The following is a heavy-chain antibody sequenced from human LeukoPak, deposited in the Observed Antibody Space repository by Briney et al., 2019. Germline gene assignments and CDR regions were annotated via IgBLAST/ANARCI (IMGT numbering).Heavy chain of an antibody. D-gene: IGHD1-26*01. Sequence: SETLSLTCTVPGGSISSYYWSWIRQPAGKGLEWIGRIYTSGSTNYNPSLKSRVTMSVDTSKNQFSLKLSSVTAADTAVYYCARELIVGATSYFDYWGQGTLVTVSS. J-gene: IGHJ4*02. V-gene: IGHV4-4*07. CDR1: GGSISSYY. CDR3: ARELIVGATSYFDY. CDR2: IYTSGST.